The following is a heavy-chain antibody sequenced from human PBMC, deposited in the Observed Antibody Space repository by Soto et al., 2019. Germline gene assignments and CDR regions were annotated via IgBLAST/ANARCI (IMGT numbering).Heavy chain of an antibody. V-gene: IGHV4-39*01. D-gene: IGHD2-2*01. CDR1: GDSIGRNSHY. CDR2: IYYDGNT. J-gene: IGHJ1*01. Sequence: SETLSLTCTVSGDSIGRNSHYWGWIRQAPGKGLESIANIYYDGNTYYNPSLKSRVTISLDTSKNQFSLRLNSVTAADTAVYFCVRSSIGPRNFMYPYAYWRLGTLVTVSS. CDR3: VRSSIGPRNFMYPYAY.